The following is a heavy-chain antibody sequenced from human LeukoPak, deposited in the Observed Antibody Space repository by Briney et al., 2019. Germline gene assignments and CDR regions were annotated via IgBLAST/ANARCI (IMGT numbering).Heavy chain of an antibody. D-gene: IGHD2-21*01. CDR2: INPSGGST. CDR3: ARDESTSILWW. Sequence: ASVKVSCKASGYTFTGYYMHWVRQAPGQGLEWMGIINPSGGSTSYAQKFQGRVTMTRDTSASTVYMELSSLRSEDTAVYYCARDESTSILWWWGQGTLVTVSS. V-gene: IGHV1-46*01. J-gene: IGHJ1*01. CDR1: GYTFTGYY.